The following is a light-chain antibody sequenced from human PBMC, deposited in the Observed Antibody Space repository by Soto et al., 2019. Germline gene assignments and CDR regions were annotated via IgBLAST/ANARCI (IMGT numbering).Light chain of an antibody. V-gene: IGKV3-11*01. Sequence: EIVLTQSPATLSLSPGERATLSCWASQSINIYLAWYQQKPGQAPRLLIYDASTRATGIPARFSGSGSGTDFTLTISSLEPEDFAVYYCQQRYTWPLTFGGGTKVEL. J-gene: IGKJ4*02. CDR1: QSINIY. CDR3: QQRYTWPLT. CDR2: DAS.